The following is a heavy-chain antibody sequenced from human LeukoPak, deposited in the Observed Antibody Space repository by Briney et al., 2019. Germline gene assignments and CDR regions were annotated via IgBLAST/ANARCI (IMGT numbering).Heavy chain of an antibody. CDR2: INPNSGGT. V-gene: IGHV1-2*02. D-gene: IGHD3-10*01. Sequence: ASVKVSCKASGYTFTGYYMHWVRQAPGQGLEWMGWINPNSGGTNYAQKFQGRVTMTRDTSISTAYMELSRLRSDDTAVYYCARAYYYCSGSFTYYYGMDVWGQGTTVTVSS. CDR3: ARAYYYCSGSFTYYYGMDV. CDR1: GYTFTGYY. J-gene: IGHJ6*02.